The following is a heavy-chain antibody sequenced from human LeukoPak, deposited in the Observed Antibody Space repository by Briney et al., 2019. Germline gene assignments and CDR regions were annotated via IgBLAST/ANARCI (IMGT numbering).Heavy chain of an antibody. CDR3: AKDIGTTGAFDI. V-gene: IGHV3-9*03. Sequence: GGSLRLSCAASGFTFDDYAMHWVRQAPVKGLEWVSGISWNSGSIGYADSVKGRFTISRDNAKNSLYLQMNSLRAEDMALYHCAKDIGTTGAFDIWGQGTMVTVSS. CDR1: GFTFDDYA. J-gene: IGHJ3*02. D-gene: IGHD1-7*01. CDR2: ISWNSGSI.